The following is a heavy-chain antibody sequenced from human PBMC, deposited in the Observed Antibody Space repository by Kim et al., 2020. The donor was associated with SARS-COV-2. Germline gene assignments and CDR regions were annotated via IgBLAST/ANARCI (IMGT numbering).Heavy chain of an antibody. V-gene: IGHV3-15*01. CDR2: IRSKTDGGTT. J-gene: IGHJ6*02. Sequence: GGSLRLSCAASGFTFSNAWMSWVRQAPGKGLEWVGRIRSKTDGGTTDYAAPVKGRFTISRDDSQNTLYLQMNSLKTEDTAVYYCTTALRVRGAMRDYYYYGMDVWGQGTTVTVSS. CDR1: GFTFSNAW. D-gene: IGHD3-10*01. CDR3: TTALRVRGAMRDYYYYGMDV.